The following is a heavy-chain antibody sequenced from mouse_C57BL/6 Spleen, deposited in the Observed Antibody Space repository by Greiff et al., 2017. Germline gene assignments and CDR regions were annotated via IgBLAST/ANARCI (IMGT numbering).Heavy chain of an antibody. Sequence: DVQLVESGGGLVKPGGSLKLSCAASGFTFSDYGMHWVRQAPEKGLEWVAYISSGSSTIYYADTVKGRFTISRDNAENTLFLQMTSLRSEDTAMYYCAREGSHWYFDVWGTGTTVTVSS. CDR2: ISSGSSTI. CDR3: AREGSHWYFDV. CDR1: GFTFSDYG. J-gene: IGHJ1*03. V-gene: IGHV5-17*01.